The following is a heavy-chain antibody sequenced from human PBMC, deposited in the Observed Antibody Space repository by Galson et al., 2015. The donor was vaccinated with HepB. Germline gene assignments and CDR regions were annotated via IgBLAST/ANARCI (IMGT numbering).Heavy chain of an antibody. CDR3: ARERDRSDSDDAFDI. V-gene: IGHV3-21*01. CDR2: TSSSGSYS. Sequence: SLRLSCAASGFTLGAYDMHWIRQAPGKGLEWVSSTSSSGSYSYYADSLQGRFGVSRDNAKNSLFLQMNSLRAEDTAVYYCARERDRSDSDDAFDIWGQGTRVAVSS. J-gene: IGHJ3*02. CDR1: GFTLGAYD. D-gene: IGHD3-22*01.